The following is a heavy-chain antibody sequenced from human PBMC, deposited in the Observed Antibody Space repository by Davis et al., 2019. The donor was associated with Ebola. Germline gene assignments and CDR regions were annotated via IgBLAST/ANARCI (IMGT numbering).Heavy chain of an antibody. CDR3: ARGGALWSGYYYREKNLDY. CDR1: GGSFSGYY. Sequence: GSLRLSCAVYGGSFSGYYWSWIRQLPGKGLEWIGEINHSGSTNYNPSLKSRVTISVDTSKNQFSLKLSSVNAADTAVYYCARGGALWSGYYYREKNLDYWGQGTLVTVSS. CDR2: INHSGST. J-gene: IGHJ4*02. D-gene: IGHD3-3*01. V-gene: IGHV4-34*01.